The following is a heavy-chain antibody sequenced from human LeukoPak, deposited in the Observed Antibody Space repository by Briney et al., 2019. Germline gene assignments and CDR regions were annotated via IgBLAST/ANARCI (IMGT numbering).Heavy chain of an antibody. CDR1: GYTFTSYY. V-gene: IGHV1-46*01. Sequence: GASVEVSCKASGYTFTSYYMHWVRQAPGQGLEWMGIINPSGGSTSYAQKFQGRVTMTRDTSTSTVYMELSSLRSEDTAVYYCARATPGYDSSGYTQVDAFDIWGQGTMVTVSS. CDR2: INPSGGST. J-gene: IGHJ3*02. CDR3: ARATPGYDSSGYTQVDAFDI. D-gene: IGHD3-22*01.